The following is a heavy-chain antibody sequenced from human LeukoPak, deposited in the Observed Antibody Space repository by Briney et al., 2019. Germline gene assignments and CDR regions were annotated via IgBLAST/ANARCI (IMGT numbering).Heavy chain of an antibody. CDR3: ARVLSASWDWFDP. CDR1: GFTFSRYW. CDR2: INPDGSTT. Sequence: GESLRLSCAASGFTFSRYWIHWVRQTPGKGLEWVSRINPDGSTTTYADSVKGRFTISRDNAENTAYLQMNSLRAEDTAVSYCARVLSASWDWFDPWGQGTLVTVSS. D-gene: IGHD1-26*01. V-gene: IGHV3-74*01. J-gene: IGHJ5*02.